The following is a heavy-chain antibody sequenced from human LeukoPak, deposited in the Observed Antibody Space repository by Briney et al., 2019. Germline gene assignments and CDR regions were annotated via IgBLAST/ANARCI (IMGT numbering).Heavy chain of an antibody. V-gene: IGHV1-46*01. J-gene: IGHJ5*02. CDR1: GCTFTSYY. CDR3: ARKMGVQQQPRYGIWFDP. CDR2: INPSGGST. Sequence: ASVKVSCKASGCTFTSYYMHWVRQAPGQGLEWMGIINPSGGSTSYAQKFQGRVTMTRDMSTSTVYMELSRLRSDDTAVYYCARKMGVQQQPRYGIWFDPWGQGTLVTVSS. D-gene: IGHD1/OR15-1a*01.